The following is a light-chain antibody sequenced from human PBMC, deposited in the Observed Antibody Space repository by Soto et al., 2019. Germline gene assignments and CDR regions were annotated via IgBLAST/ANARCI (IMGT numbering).Light chain of an antibody. Sequence: HSVLTQPASVSGAPGDAITISCTRNSSDVGSYNYVSWYQQHPGKAPKLVIYTVSNRPSGVSTRFSGSKSGNTSSLTISGLQAEDEADYHCSSYTSSSAYGFGTGTKVTVL. J-gene: IGLJ1*01. CDR3: SSYTSSSAYG. CDR2: TVS. CDR1: SSDVGSYNY. V-gene: IGLV2-14*01.